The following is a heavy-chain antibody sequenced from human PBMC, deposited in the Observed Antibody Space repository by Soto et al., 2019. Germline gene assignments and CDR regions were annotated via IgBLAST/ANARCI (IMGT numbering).Heavy chain of an antibody. Sequence: EVQLEESGGDLVQPGGSLRLSCAASGFTFSTYWMHWVRQAPGKGLVWVSRINSDGSITTYAESVKGRFTISRDNSKNTLYLQMNILRAEDTAVYYCARVATGSYSWRESWGQGTLVTVSS. D-gene: IGHD1-26*01. CDR3: ARVATGSYSWRES. CDR2: INSDGSIT. CDR1: GFTFSTYW. V-gene: IGHV3-74*03. J-gene: IGHJ5*02.